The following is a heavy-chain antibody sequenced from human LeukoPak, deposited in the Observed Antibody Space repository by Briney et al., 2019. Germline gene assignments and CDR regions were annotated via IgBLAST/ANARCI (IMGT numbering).Heavy chain of an antibody. J-gene: IGHJ6*03. Sequence: SETLSLTCTVSGGSISSYYWSWIRQPAGKGLEWIGRIYTSGSTNYNPSLKSRVTMSVDTSKNQFSLELSSVTAADTAVYYCARGPPYDFWSGYGPGYYYYMDVWGKGTTVTVSS. CDR1: GGSISSYY. D-gene: IGHD3-3*01. CDR2: IYTSGST. CDR3: ARGPPYDFWSGYGPGYYYYMDV. V-gene: IGHV4-4*07.